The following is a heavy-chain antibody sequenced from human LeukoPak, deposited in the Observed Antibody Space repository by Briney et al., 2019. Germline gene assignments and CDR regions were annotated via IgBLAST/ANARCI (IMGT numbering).Heavy chain of an antibody. CDR3: ARDSYSGSYSYFDY. Sequence: GGSLRLSCATSGFTFSSYAMSWVRQAPGKGLEWVSVISGSGGSTSYAESVKGRFTISRDNAKNSLYLQMNSLRAEDTALYYCARDSYSGSYSYFDYWGQGTLVTVSS. D-gene: IGHD1-26*01. V-gene: IGHV3-23*01. CDR2: ISGSGGST. CDR1: GFTFSSYA. J-gene: IGHJ4*02.